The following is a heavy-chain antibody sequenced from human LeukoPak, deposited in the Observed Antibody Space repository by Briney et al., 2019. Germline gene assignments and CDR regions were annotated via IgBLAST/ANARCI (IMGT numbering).Heavy chain of an antibody. CDR1: GYTLTELS. D-gene: IGHD2-21*02. CDR3: ATYRPAYCGGDCYRFDY. J-gene: IGHJ4*02. CDR2: FDPEDGET. Sequence: ASVKVSCKVSGYTLTELSMHWVRQAPGKGVEWMGGFDPEDGETIYAQKFQGRVTMTEDTSTDTAYMELSSLRSEDAAVYYCATYRPAYCGGDCYRFDYWGQGTLVTVSS. V-gene: IGHV1-24*01.